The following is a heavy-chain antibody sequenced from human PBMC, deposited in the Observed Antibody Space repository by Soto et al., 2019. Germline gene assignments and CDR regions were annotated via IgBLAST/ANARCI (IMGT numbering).Heavy chain of an antibody. Sequence: SGPTLVNPTQTLTLTCTFSGFSLSTSGMCVSWIRQPPGKALEWLALIDWDDDKYYSTSLKTRLTISKDTSKNQVVLTMTNMDPVDTATYYCARILSMYYYDSRGPRPYYGMDVWGQGTTVTVSS. J-gene: IGHJ6*02. CDR3: ARILSMYYYDSRGPRPYYGMDV. CDR2: IDWDDDK. D-gene: IGHD3-22*01. CDR1: GFSLSTSGMC. V-gene: IGHV2-70*01.